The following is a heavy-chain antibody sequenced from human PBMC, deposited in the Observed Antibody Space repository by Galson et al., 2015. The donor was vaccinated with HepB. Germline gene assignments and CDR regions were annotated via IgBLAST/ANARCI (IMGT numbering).Heavy chain of an antibody. J-gene: IGHJ3*02. D-gene: IGHD3-22*01. CDR3: ARATSSSGFDI. Sequence: SLRLSCAASEFTFSSYGMHWVRQAPGKGLEWVAVIWYDASNKYYADSVKGRFTISRDNSKDTLYLQMSSLRAEDTAIYYCARATSSSGFDIWGQGTLVTVSS. CDR2: IWYDASNK. V-gene: IGHV3-33*01. CDR1: EFTFSSYG.